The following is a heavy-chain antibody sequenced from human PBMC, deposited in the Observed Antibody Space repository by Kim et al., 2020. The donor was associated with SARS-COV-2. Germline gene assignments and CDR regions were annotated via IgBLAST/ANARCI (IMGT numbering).Heavy chain of an antibody. Sequence: SETLSLTCTVSGGSISSSSYYWGWIRQPPGKGLEWIGSIYYSGSTYYNPSLKSRVTISVDTSKNQFSLKLSSVTAADTAVYYCARDQRGGSSWSAYYYYGMDVWGQGTTVTVSS. J-gene: IGHJ6*02. CDR1: GGSISSSSYY. CDR2: IYYSGST. V-gene: IGHV4-39*07. CDR3: ARDQRGGSSWSAYYYYGMDV. D-gene: IGHD6-13*01.